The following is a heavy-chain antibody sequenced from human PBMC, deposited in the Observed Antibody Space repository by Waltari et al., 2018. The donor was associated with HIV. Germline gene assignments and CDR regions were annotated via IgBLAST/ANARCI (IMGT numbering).Heavy chain of an antibody. Sequence: QVQLVQSGAEVKKPGASVKVSCKASGYTFTSYGISWVRQAPGQGLEWMGWISAYNGNTNYAQKLQGRVTMTTDTSTSTAYMELRSLRSDDTAVYYCARRKVTMVRGVIITNNWFDPWGQGTLVTVSS. J-gene: IGHJ5*02. D-gene: IGHD3-10*01. CDR3: ARRKVTMVRGVIITNNWFDP. CDR1: GYTFTSYG. CDR2: ISAYNGNT. V-gene: IGHV1-18*01.